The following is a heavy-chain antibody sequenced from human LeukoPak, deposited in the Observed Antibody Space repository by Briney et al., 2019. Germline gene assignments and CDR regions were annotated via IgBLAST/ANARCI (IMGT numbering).Heavy chain of an antibody. CDR1: GFTFTRHG. J-gene: IGHJ4*02. D-gene: IGHD1-14*01. Sequence: GGSLRLSCSASGFTFTRHGMHWVRQAPGKGLEWVAVIWYDGSDKYYTDSVKGRFTISRDNSRNTLYLQMNSLRVEDTAIYYCARDITSHYFDYCGQGALVTVSS. CDR3: ARDITSHYFDY. V-gene: IGHV3-33*01. CDR2: IWYDGSDK.